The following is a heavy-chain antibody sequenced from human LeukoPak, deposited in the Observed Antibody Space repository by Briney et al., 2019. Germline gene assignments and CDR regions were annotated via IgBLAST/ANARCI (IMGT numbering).Heavy chain of an antibody. J-gene: IGHJ4*02. D-gene: IGHD1-26*01. CDR1: RFTFSSYA. Sequence: GGSLRLSCAASRFTFSSYAMSWVRQAPGKGLEWVSGISNSDGSTYYADSVKGRFTISRDNSKNTLYLQMNSLRAEDTAVYYCAKGSGGLGRYDYFDYWGQGTLVTVSS. CDR3: AKGSGGLGRYDYFDY. CDR2: ISNSDGST. V-gene: IGHV3-23*01.